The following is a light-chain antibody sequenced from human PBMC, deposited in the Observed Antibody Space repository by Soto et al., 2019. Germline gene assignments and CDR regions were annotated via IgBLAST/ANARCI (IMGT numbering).Light chain of an antibody. CDR1: SSDVGSYNL. J-gene: IGLJ1*01. Sequence: QSALTQPASASGSPGQSITISCTGTSSDVGSYNLVSWYQQHPGKAPKLMIYEGNKRPSGVSNRFSGSKSANTASLTISGLQTEDEAYYYCCSYAGTNTFVFGTGTKLTVL. CDR2: EGN. CDR3: CSYAGTNTFV. V-gene: IGLV2-23*01.